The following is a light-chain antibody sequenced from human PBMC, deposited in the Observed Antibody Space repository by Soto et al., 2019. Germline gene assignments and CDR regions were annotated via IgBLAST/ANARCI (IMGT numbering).Light chain of an antibody. CDR1: TSNIGAGYA. CDR2: GNS. J-gene: IGLJ2*01. Sequence: QSVLTQPPSVSGAPGQRVSISCTGSTSNIGAGYAVHWYQQLPETAPKLLIYGNSNRPSGVPDRFSASKSGTSASLAITGLQTEDEADYYFQSYDSSLSGSIFGGGTKLTVL. V-gene: IGLV1-40*01. CDR3: QSYDSSLSGSI.